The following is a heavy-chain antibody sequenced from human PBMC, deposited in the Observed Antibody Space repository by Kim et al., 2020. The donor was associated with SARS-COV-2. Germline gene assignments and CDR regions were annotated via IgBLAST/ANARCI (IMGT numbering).Heavy chain of an antibody. CDR2: ISAYNGNT. Sequence: ASVKVSCKASGYTFTSYGISWVRQAPGQGLEWMGWISAYNGNTNYAQKLQGRVTMTTDTSTSTAYMELRSLRSDDTAVYYCARTYYDILTGPAPTDYWGQVTLVTVSS. J-gene: IGHJ4*02. D-gene: IGHD3-9*01. CDR1: GYTFTSYG. V-gene: IGHV1-18*01. CDR3: ARTYYDILTGPAPTDY.